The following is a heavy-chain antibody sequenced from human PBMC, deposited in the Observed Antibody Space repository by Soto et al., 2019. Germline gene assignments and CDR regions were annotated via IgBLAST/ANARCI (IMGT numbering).Heavy chain of an antibody. CDR1: GFSLTTRGLG. Sequence: QITLTESGPPLVQPTQTLRLTCSFSGFSLTTRGLGVAWFRQPPGKALEWLAVIYWDEDKRYSPLLKTRLTVAQDISKYQVVLSMTNMDPVDTGTFYCAHTYWELRNWFDPWGQGSHVTVSS. J-gene: IGHJ5*02. CDR2: IYWDEDK. D-gene: IGHD1-7*01. CDR3: AHTYWELRNWFDP. V-gene: IGHV2-5*02.